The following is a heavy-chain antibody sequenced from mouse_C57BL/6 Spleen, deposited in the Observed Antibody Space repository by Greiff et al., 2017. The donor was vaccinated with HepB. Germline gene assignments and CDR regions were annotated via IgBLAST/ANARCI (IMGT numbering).Heavy chain of an antibody. D-gene: IGHD2-1*01. J-gene: IGHJ3*01. CDR3: ARYIYYGNSLFAY. Sequence: VQLQQPGAELVKPGASVKLSCKASGYTFTSYWMHWVKQRPGQGLEWIGMIHPNSGSTNYNEKFKSKATLTVDKSSSTAYMQLSSLTSEDSAVYYCARYIYYGNSLFAYWGQGTLVTVSA. CDR2: IHPNSGST. CDR1: GYTFTSYW. V-gene: IGHV1-64*01.